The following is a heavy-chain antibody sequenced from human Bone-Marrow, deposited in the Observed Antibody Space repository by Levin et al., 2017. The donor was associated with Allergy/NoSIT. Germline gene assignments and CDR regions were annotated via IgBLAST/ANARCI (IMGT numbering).Heavy chain of an antibody. J-gene: IGHJ3*02. CDR2: ISYDGSNK. Sequence: GGSLRLSCAASGFTFSSYAMHWVRQAPGKGLEWVAVISYDGSNKYYADSVKGRFTISRDNSKNTLYLQMNSLRAEDTAVYYCARVSSFENAFDIWGQGTMVTVSS. D-gene: IGHD6-6*01. V-gene: IGHV3-30-3*01. CDR3: ARVSSFENAFDI. CDR1: GFTFSSYA.